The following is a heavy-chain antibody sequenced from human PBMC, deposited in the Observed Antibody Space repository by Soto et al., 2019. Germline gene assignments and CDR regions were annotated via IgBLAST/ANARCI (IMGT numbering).Heavy chain of an antibody. J-gene: IGHJ4*02. CDR2: AYYRSRWQY. CDR3: APDPPDFNSGFDS. CDR1: GDSVSNNGAT. Sequence: SQTLSLTCAICGDSVSNNGATWNWIRQSPSRGLEWLGRAYYRSRWQYDYATSVRSRITINPDTSKNQFSLQLSSVTPEDTAVYYCAPDPPDFNSGFDSWGQGSLVTVSS. D-gene: IGHD1-26*01. V-gene: IGHV6-1*01.